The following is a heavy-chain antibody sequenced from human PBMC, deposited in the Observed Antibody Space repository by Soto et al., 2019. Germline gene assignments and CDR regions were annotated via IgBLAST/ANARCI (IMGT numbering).Heavy chain of an antibody. D-gene: IGHD6-13*01. CDR1: GGSISSSSYY. CDR3: ARHLTGRGAAAASFDY. J-gene: IGHJ4*02. V-gene: IGHV4-39*01. CDR2: IYYSGST. Sequence: PSETLSLTCTVSGGSISSSSYYWGWIRQPPGKGLEWIGSIYYSGSTYYNPSLKSRVTISVDTSKNHFSLKLSSVTAADTAVYYCARHLTGRGAAAASFDYWGQGTLVTVSS.